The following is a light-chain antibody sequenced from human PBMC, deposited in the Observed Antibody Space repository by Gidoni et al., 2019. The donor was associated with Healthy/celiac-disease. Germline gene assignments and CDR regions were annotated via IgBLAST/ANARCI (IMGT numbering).Light chain of an antibody. CDR2: DAS. CDR1: QDISNY. J-gene: IGKJ2*01. V-gene: IGKV1-33*01. Sequence: DIQMTQSPSSLSASVGDRVTITCQASQDISNYLNWYQQKPGKAPKLLIYDASNLETGGPSRFSGSGSGTDFTFTISSLQPEDIATYYCQQYDNLLVPFGQGTKLEIK. CDR3: QQYDNLLVP.